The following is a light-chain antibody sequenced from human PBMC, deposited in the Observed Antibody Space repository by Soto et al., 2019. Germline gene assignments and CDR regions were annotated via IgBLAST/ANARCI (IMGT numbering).Light chain of an antibody. CDR3: QHYGTSLVT. V-gene: IGKV3-20*01. Sequence: LVLTQSPGTLTLSPGNGATLSCRASQSVSNNYLAWYQQKPGQAPRLLIHGASNRATGIPDRFGGSGSGTDFTLTISRLEPEDFAMYYCQHYGTSLVTFGGGTKVEIK. J-gene: IGKJ4*01. CDR1: QSVSNNY. CDR2: GAS.